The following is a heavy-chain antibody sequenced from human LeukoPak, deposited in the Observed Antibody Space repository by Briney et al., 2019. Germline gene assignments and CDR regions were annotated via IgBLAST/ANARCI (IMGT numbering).Heavy chain of an antibody. D-gene: IGHD2-2*03. CDR1: GGSFSGYY. J-gene: IGHJ4*02. CDR2: INHSGST. V-gene: IGHV4-34*01. CDR3: VRGGGGWIYFDY. Sequence: PSETLSLTCAVYGGSFSGYYWSWIRQPPGKGLEWIGEINHSGSTNYNPSLKSRVTISVDTSKTQFSLKLSSVTAADTAVYYCVRGGGGWIYFDYWGQGTLVTVSS.